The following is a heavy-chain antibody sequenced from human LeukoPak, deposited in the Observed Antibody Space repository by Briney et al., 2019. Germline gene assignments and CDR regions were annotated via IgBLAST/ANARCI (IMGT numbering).Heavy chain of an antibody. J-gene: IGHJ4*02. D-gene: IGHD2-21*02. CDR2: INPGGGST. CDR1: GYTFINYY. V-gene: IGHV1-46*01. CDR3: ARNTETAIPLPYYFDY. Sequence: GASVNVSCKASGYTFINYYIHWVRQAPGQGLEWMGLINPGGGSTTYSQKFQGRVTITRDTSASTAYMDLSSLRSEDTAVYYCARNTETAIPLPYYFDYWGQGTLVTVSP.